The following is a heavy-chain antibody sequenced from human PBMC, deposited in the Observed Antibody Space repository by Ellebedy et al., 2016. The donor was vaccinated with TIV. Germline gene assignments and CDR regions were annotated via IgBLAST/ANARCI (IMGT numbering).Heavy chain of an antibody. Sequence: SETLSLTXTVSGFSISSGSYWGWIRQPPGKGLEWIGNIYHSGSTYFNPSLKSRVTMSVDTSKNQFSLKLSSVTAADTAVYYCAREYYDHKYYFDYWGQGTLVTVSS. J-gene: IGHJ4*02. CDR2: IYHSGST. V-gene: IGHV4-38-2*02. CDR1: GFSISSGSY. D-gene: IGHD3-22*01. CDR3: AREYYDHKYYFDY.